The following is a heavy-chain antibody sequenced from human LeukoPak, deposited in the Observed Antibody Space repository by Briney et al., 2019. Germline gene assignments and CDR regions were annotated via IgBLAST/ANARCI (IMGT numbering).Heavy chain of an antibody. Sequence: PGGSLRLSCAASGFTFSSYGMHWVRQAPGKGLEWVAVIWYDGSNKYYADSVKGRFTISRDNSKNTLYLQMNSLRAEDTAVYYCAKDARRYYYDSKGNLYYWGQGTLVTVSS. V-gene: IGHV3-33*06. CDR1: GFTFSSYG. D-gene: IGHD3-22*01. CDR2: IWYDGSNK. CDR3: AKDARRYYYDSKGNLYY. J-gene: IGHJ4*02.